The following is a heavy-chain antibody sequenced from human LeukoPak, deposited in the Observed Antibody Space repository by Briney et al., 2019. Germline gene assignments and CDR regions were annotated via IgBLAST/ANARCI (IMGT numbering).Heavy chain of an antibody. J-gene: IGHJ4*02. V-gene: IGHV1-18*01. CDR3: ASPRDTHSGSFLFDY. CDR1: GYTFTSYG. D-gene: IGHD1-26*01. CDR2: ISAYKGNT. Sequence: ASVKVSCKASGYTFTSYGIIWVRQAPGQGLEWMGWISAYKGNTKYAQKFQGRVTMTTDTSTRTVYMEVRSLRSDDTAVYYCASPRDTHSGSFLFDYWGQGTLVTVSS.